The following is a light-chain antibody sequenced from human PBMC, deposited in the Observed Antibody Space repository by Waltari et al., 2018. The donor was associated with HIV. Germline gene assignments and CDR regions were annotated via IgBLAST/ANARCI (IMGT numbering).Light chain of an antibody. CDR2: DDT. CDR1: NLAAKS. CDR3: HVWDSIGDDYV. J-gene: IGLJ1*01. V-gene: IGLV3-21*02. Sequence: SYVFTQAPSVSVAPGQTARVTCGGDNLAAKSVHWYQQKAGLAPLLVLYDDTDRPSGIPDRFSGSNSGNTATLTISRVEAGDEAEYYCHVWDSIGDDYVFGTGTKVTV.